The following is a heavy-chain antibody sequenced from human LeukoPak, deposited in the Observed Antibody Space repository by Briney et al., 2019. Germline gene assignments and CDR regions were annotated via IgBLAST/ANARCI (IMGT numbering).Heavy chain of an antibody. D-gene: IGHD1-26*01. J-gene: IGHJ4*02. CDR2: IYYSGST. Sequence: SETLSLTCTVSGGSISSYYWSWIRRPPGKGLEWIGYIYYSGSTNYNPSLKSQVTISVDTSKNQFSLKLSSVTAADTAVYYCASGGGYWAFDYWGQGTLVTVSS. V-gene: IGHV4-59*08. CDR3: ASGGGYWAFDY. CDR1: GGSISSYY.